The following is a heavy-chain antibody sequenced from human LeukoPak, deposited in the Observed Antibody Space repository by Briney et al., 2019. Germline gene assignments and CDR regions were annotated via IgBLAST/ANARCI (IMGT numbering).Heavy chain of an antibody. CDR2: ISYDGSDK. Sequence: GGSLRLSCAASGFTFSSYAMHWVRQAPGKGLEWVALISYDGSDKYYADSVKGRFTISRDNSKNTLYVQMNSLRAGDTAVYYCARGSYSSSWKTFDYWGQGTLVTVSS. V-gene: IGHV3-30*04. J-gene: IGHJ4*02. CDR3: ARGSYSSSWKTFDY. CDR1: GFTFSSYA. D-gene: IGHD6-13*01.